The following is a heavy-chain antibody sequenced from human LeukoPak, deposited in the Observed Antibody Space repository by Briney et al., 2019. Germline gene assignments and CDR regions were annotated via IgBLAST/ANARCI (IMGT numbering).Heavy chain of an antibody. CDR2: VSGSGGIT. V-gene: IGHV3-23*01. J-gene: IGHJ2*01. CDR3: AKVRASWYFDL. CDR1: GFTFGNYA. Sequence: GESLRLSCAASGFTFGNYAMSWVRQAPGKGLEWVSGVSGSGGITYYADSVKGRFTISRDNSKNTPYLQMNSLRDEDTAVYYCAKVRASWYFDLWGRGTLVTVSS.